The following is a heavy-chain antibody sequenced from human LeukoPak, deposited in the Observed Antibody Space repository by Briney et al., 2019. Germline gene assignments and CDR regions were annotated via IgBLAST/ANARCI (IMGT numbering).Heavy chain of an antibody. CDR1: GGSISSSSYY. J-gene: IGHJ4*02. V-gene: IGHV4-39*01. CDR3: ARLRGLLNFDY. CDR2: IYYSGST. D-gene: IGHD3-10*01. Sequence: SDTLSLTCTVSGGSISSSSYYWGWIRQPPGKGLEWIGSIYYSGSTYYNPSLKSRVTISVDTSKNQFSLKLSSVTAADTAVYYCARLRGLLNFDYWGQGTLVTVSS.